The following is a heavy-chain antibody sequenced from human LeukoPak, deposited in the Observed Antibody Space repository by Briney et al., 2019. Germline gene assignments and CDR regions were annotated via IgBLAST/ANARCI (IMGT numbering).Heavy chain of an antibody. D-gene: IGHD6-6*01. CDR3: ARLLYSSSSDYYFYMDV. CDR1: GYSFTSFW. V-gene: IGHV5-51*01. CDR2: IYPGDSDT. J-gene: IGHJ6*03. Sequence: GESLKISCKGSGYSFTSFWIGWVRQMPGKGLEWMGIIYPGDSDTRYSPSFQGQVTFSADKSISTAYLQWSSLKASDTAVYYCARLLYSSSSDYYFYMDVWGKETTVTVS.